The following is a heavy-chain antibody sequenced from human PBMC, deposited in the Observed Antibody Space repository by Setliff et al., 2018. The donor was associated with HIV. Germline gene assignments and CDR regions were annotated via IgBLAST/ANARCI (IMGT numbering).Heavy chain of an antibody. V-gene: IGHV3-11*04. CDR1: GFTFSDYY. D-gene: IGHD2-15*01. Sequence: GGSLRLSCAASGFTFSDYYMSWSRQAPGKGLEWVSYISSSGSTIYYADSVKGRFTISRDNAKNSLYPQLNSLRAADTAMYYCSRVSITYWYSIPTFYYYYMDVWGKGTKVTVSS. J-gene: IGHJ6*03. CDR2: ISSSGSTI. CDR3: SRVSITYWYSIPTFYYYYMDV.